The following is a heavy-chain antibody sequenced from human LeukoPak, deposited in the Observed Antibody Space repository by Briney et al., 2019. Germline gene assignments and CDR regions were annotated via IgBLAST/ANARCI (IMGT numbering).Heavy chain of an antibody. V-gene: IGHV1-18*01. J-gene: IGHJ4*02. CDR2: ISAYNGST. D-gene: IGHD3-22*01. Sequence: ASVKVSCKASGYTFTSYGISWVRQAPGQGLEWMGWISAYNGSTNYAQKLQGRVTMTTDTSTSTAYMELRSLRSDDTAVYYCARELYYYDSSGSYGDYWGQGTLVTVSS. CDR1: GYTFTSYG. CDR3: ARELYYYDSSGSYGDY.